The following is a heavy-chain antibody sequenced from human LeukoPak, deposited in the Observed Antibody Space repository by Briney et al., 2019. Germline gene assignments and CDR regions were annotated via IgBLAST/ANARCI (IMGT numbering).Heavy chain of an antibody. J-gene: IGHJ6*03. CDR3: AGGGLASDGTDYYSYYIYG. D-gene: IGHD6-13*01. Sequence: GASVKVSCKASGYTFTSYGISWVRQAPGQGLEWMGWISAYNGNRNYAQKFQGRVTITTDESTSTEYMELSSLRSEDTAVYCCAGGGLASDGTDYYSYYIYGWGEGITITVSS. CDR1: GYTFTSYG. CDR2: ISAYNGNR. V-gene: IGHV1-18*01.